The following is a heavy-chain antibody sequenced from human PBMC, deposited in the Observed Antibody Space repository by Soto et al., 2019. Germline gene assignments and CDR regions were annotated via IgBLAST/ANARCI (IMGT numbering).Heavy chain of an antibody. CDR3: ARDTNTVRYYDSSGYLNWFDP. V-gene: IGHV1-46*03. CDR2: INPSGAGT. Sequence: ASVKVSCKASGYTFTSYYMHWVRQAPGQGLEWMGIINPSGAGTCYAQKFQGRVTMTTDTSTSTVYMDLNSLRSEDTAVYYCARDTNTVRYYDSSGYLNWFDPWGQGTLVSV. CDR1: GYTFTSYY. D-gene: IGHD3-22*01. J-gene: IGHJ5*02.